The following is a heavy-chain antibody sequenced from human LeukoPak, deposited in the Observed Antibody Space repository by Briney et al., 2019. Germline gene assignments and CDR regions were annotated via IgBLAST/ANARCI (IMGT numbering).Heavy chain of an antibody. CDR3: AKGPMVRRVIEANWFDP. Sequence: PGGSLRLSCAASGFTFSNYAVTWVRQAPGKGLEWVSSISGSGGSTYYADSVKGRFTISRDNSKNTLYLQMSSLRVEDTAIYYCAKGPMVRRVIEANWFDPWGEGTLVTVSS. J-gene: IGHJ5*02. V-gene: IGHV3-23*01. CDR2: ISGSGGST. D-gene: IGHD3-10*01. CDR1: GFTFSNYA.